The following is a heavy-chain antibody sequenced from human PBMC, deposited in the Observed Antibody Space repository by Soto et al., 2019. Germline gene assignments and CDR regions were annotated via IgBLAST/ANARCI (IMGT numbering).Heavy chain of an antibody. D-gene: IGHD1-26*01. CDR1: GGSISSSNYY. CDR3: ATQEVGGSYVYTFDP. Sequence: QLQLQESGPGLVKPSETLSLTCTVSGGSISSSNYYWGWIRQPPGKGLEWIGSIYYSGSTYYNPSLRCRVTISVATSKNQSSLKLSSVTAADTAVYYCATQEVGGSYVYTFDPWGQGTLVTVSS. J-gene: IGHJ5*02. CDR2: IYYSGST. V-gene: IGHV4-39*01.